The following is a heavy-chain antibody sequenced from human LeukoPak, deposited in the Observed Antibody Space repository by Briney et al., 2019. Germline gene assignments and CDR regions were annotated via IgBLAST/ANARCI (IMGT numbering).Heavy chain of an antibody. J-gene: IGHJ6*03. CDR3: ATSRGSYYMDV. CDR1: VMTFRNYG. D-gene: IGHD1-26*01. CDR2: IWYDGSNE. V-gene: IGHV3-33*01. Sequence: PGRSLRLSCSAPVMTFRNYGFHWVRQAPGKGLERVTIIWYDGSNEYYAYSVSGRFACSRHNSKNTLYLQMNNQRVEDTAVYYCATSRGSYYMDVWGKGTTVTVSS.